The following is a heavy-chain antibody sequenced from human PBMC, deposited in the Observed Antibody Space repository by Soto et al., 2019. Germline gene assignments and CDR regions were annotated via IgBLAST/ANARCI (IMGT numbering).Heavy chain of an antibody. D-gene: IGHD3-3*01. CDR1: GFSLSRAW. Sequence: EVQLAESGGGFVEPGGSLRLSCAVSGFSLSRAWMDWVRQVPGKGLVWVSRINKDATTTYADSVKGRFTISRDTAKNTLYLQMNSLRAEDTALYYCAREDFWSFAWGQGTLVTVSS. J-gene: IGHJ5*02. V-gene: IGHV3-74*01. CDR3: AREDFWSFA. CDR2: INKDATT.